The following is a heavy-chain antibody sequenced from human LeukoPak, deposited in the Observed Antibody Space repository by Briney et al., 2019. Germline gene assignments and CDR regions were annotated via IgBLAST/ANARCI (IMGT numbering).Heavy chain of an antibody. D-gene: IGHD3-22*01. V-gene: IGHV3-74*01. CDR3: ARGGDLSSSGYYFFDY. J-gene: IGHJ4*02. CDR2: INTDGSST. CDR1: GFTFTSYW. Sequence: PGGSLRLSCAASGFTFTSYWMHWVRQAPGKGLVWVSRINTDGSSTTYADSVKGRFTISRDNAKNTLYLQMNSLRAEDTAMYYCARGGDLSSSGYYFFDYCGQGTLVTVSS.